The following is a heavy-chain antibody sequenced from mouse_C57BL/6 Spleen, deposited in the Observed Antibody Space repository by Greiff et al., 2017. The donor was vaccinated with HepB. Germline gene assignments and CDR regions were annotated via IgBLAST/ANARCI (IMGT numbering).Heavy chain of an antibody. CDR1: GYTFTDYY. Sequence: VQLVESGAELVRPGASVKLSCKASGYTFTDYYINWVKQRPGQGLEWIARIYPGSGNTYYNEKFKGKATLTAEKSSSTAYMQLSSLTSEDSAVYFCARNGYSHAMDYWGQGTSVTVSS. D-gene: IGHD1-2*01. CDR2: IYPGSGNT. J-gene: IGHJ4*01. V-gene: IGHV1-76*01. CDR3: ARNGYSHAMDY.